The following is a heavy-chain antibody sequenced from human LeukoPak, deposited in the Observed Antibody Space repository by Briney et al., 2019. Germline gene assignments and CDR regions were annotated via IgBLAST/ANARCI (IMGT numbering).Heavy chain of an antibody. V-gene: IGHV1-8*01. CDR1: GYTFTSCD. D-gene: IGHD6-19*01. CDR3: ARAQMKQWLPTYVDY. Sequence: GASVKVSCKASGYTFTSCDTNWVRQATGQGLEWMGWMNPNSGNTGYAQKFQGRVTMTRNTSISTAYMELSSLRSEDTAVYYCARAQMKQWLPTYVDYWGQGTLVTVSS. J-gene: IGHJ4*02. CDR2: MNPNSGNT.